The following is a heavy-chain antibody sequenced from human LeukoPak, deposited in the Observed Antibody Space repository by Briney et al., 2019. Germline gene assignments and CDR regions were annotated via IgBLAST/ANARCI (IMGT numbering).Heavy chain of an antibody. CDR2: TYYRSKWYN. CDR3: ARRRTTGDFDY. D-gene: IGHD1-1*01. V-gene: IGHV6-1*01. CDR1: GDSVSSNSAA. Sequence: SQTLSRTCAISGDSVSSNSAACNWIRQSPSRFLQCLGRTYYRSKWYNDYAESVKSRITINPDTSRNQFSLQLNSVTPEDAAMYYCARRRTTGDFDYWGQGTLVTVSS. J-gene: IGHJ4*02.